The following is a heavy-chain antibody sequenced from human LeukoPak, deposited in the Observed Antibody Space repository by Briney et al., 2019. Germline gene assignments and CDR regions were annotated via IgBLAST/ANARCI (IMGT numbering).Heavy chain of an antibody. Sequence: PGGSLRLSCAASGFTFSSYEMNWVRQAPGKGLEWVSYISSSGSTIYYADSVKGRFTISRDNAKNSLYLQMNSLRAEDTAVYYCAKGAAIGIYANFDYWGQGTLVTVSS. CDR2: ISSSGSTI. V-gene: IGHV3-48*03. D-gene: IGHD6-13*01. CDR3: AKGAAIGIYANFDY. J-gene: IGHJ4*02. CDR1: GFTFSSYE.